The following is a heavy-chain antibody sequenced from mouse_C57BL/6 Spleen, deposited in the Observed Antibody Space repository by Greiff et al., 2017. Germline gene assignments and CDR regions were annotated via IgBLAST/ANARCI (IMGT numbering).Heavy chain of an antibody. V-gene: IGHV1-55*01. J-gene: IGHJ3*01. D-gene: IGHD2-3*01. Sequence: QVQLQQPGAELVKPGASVKMSCKASGYTFTSYWITWVKQRPGQGLEWIGDIYPGSGSTNYNEKFKSKATLTVDTSSSTAYMQLSSLTSEDSAVYYCARVGYYVVWFAYWGQGTLVTVSA. CDR3: ARVGYYVVWFAY. CDR1: GYTFTSYW. CDR2: IYPGSGST.